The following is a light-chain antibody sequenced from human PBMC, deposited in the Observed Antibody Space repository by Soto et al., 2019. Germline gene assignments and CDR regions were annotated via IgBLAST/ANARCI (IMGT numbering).Light chain of an antibody. CDR1: QTVSTNY. CDR3: QQYGSAPRT. CDR2: GAS. V-gene: IGKV3-20*01. Sequence: ESVLTKSPGTLYLSPGERATLSCRASQTVSTNYLAWYQQKHGQAPRLLIYGASSMATGIPDRFSGSGSGTDFILTISRLEPEDFAVYYCQQYGSAPRTFGQGTKLEIK. J-gene: IGKJ2*01.